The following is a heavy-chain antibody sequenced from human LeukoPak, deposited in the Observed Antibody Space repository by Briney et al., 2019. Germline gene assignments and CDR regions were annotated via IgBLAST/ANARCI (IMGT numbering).Heavy chain of an antibody. J-gene: IGHJ6*02. D-gene: IGHD3-10*01. CDR2: MNPNSGNT. CDR1: GYTFTSYD. CDR3: ARAERDYYGSGSPYLGMDV. V-gene: IGHV1-8*01. Sequence: ASVKVSCKASGYTFTSYDINWVRQATGQGLEWMGWMNPNSGNTGYAQKFQGRVTMTRNTSISTAYMELSSLRSGDTAVYYCARAERDYYGSGSPYLGMDVWGQGTTVTVSS.